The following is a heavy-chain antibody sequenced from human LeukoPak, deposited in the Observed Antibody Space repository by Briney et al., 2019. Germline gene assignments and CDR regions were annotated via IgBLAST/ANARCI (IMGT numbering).Heavy chain of an antibody. D-gene: IGHD2-21*02. Sequence: GASVKVSCKASGYTFISYGISWVRQAPGQGLEWMGWISGHNGNTKYAQGFTGRFVFSLDTSVSTAYLQISSLKAEDTAVYYCARGLYCGGDCYWEPLDYWGQGTLVTVSS. J-gene: IGHJ4*02. CDR1: GYTFISYG. CDR3: ARGLYCGGDCYWEPLDY. CDR2: ISGHNGNT. V-gene: IGHV7-4-1*02.